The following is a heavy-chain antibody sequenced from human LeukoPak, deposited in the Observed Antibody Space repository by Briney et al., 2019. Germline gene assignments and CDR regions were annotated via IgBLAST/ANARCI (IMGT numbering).Heavy chain of an antibody. V-gene: IGHV4-4*07. CDR1: GGSISSYY. J-gene: IGHJ4*02. D-gene: IGHD6-13*01. Sequence: SETLSLTCTVSGGSISSYYWSWIRQPAGKGLEWIGRIYTRGSTTYNPSLKSRVTISIDTSKNQLSLKLSSLTAADTAVYYCARDSPGIAAAGGNYWGQGTLVIVSS. CDR3: ARDSPGIAAAGGNY. CDR2: IYTRGST.